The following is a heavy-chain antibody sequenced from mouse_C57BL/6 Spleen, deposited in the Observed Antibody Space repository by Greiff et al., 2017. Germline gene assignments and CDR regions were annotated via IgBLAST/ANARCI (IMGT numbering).Heavy chain of an antibody. J-gene: IGHJ3*01. CDR2: IDPSDSYT. D-gene: IGHD1-1*01. CDR3: ARPRDYGSSSPFAY. V-gene: IGHV1-69*01. CDR1: GYTFTSYW. Sequence: QVQLQQPGAELVMPGASVKLSCKASGYTFTSYWMHWVKQRPGQGLEWIGEIDPSDSYTNYNQKFKGKSTLTVDKSSSTAYMQLSSLTSEDSAVYYCARPRDYGSSSPFAYWGQGTLVTVSA.